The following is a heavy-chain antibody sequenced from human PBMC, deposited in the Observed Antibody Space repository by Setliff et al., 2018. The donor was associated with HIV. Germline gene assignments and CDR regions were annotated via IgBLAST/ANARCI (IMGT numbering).Heavy chain of an antibody. CDR1: GYSFASHS. CDR3: ARDRVPKRGYTYREPDFDS. V-gene: IGHV1-3*04. CDR2: INTGNGNT. D-gene: IGHD5-12*01. J-gene: IGHJ5*01. Sequence: ASVKVSCKASGYSFASHSLHWVRQAPGQGLEWMGWINTGNGNTKYSQKFQGRVTITRDTSANTGYMELSGLRSEDTAVYYCARDRVPKRGYTYREPDFDSWGQGTPVTVSS.